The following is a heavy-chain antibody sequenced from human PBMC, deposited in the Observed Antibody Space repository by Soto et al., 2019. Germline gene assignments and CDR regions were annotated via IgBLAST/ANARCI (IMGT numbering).Heavy chain of an antibody. Sequence: SVKVSCKASGGTFSSYTISWVRQAPGQGLEWMGRIIPILGIANYAQKFQGRVTITADKSTSTAYMELSSLRSEDTAVYYCARYEAGIAAAGPNWFDPWGQGTLVTVPQ. V-gene: IGHV1-69*02. J-gene: IGHJ5*02. CDR3: ARYEAGIAAAGPNWFDP. CDR2: IIPILGIA. D-gene: IGHD6-13*01. CDR1: GGTFSSYT.